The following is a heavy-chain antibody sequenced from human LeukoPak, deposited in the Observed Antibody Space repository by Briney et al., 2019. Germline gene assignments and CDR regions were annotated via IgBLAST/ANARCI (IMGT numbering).Heavy chain of an antibody. CDR3: ANDLTGGSYYFAMDV. V-gene: IGHV3-23*01. CDR2: ISGRGDST. J-gene: IGHJ6*02. CDR1: GFIFSIYA. D-gene: IGHD7-27*01. Sequence: GGSLRLSCAASGFIFSIYAMTWVRQAPGKGLEWVPAISGRGDSTYYAVPVKGRFTISRDNSKNTLYLQMNNLRAENTAVYYCANDLTGGSYYFAMDVWGPGTTVTVSS.